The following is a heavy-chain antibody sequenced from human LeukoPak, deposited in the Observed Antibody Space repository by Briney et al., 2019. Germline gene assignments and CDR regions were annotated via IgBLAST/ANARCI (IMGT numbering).Heavy chain of an antibody. CDR3: SVAGS. Sequence: SGTLSLTRTVSGGSVSTKSWSWIRQPPGKGLEGIGYIYTSGRTSYNPSLRSRVTISVDTSNNQVSLKLNSVTAADTAVYYCSVAGSWGQGTLVTVSS. CDR1: GGSVSTKS. D-gene: IGHD2-15*01. CDR2: IYTSGRT. J-gene: IGHJ4*02. V-gene: IGHV4-4*09.